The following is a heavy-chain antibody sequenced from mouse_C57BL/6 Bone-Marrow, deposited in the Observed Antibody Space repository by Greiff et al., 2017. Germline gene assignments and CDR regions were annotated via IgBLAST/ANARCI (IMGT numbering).Heavy chain of an antibody. CDR1: GFTFSSYG. CDR3: AGGHSSFAY. J-gene: IGHJ3*01. V-gene: IGHV5-6*01. Sequence: EVQLVESGGDLVKPGGSLKLSCAASGFTFSSYGMSWVRQTPDKRLEWVATISSGGSYTYYPDSVKGRFTISRDNAKNTLYLQMSSLKSEDTAMYYCAGGHSSFAYWGQGTLVTVSA. D-gene: IGHD2-12*01. CDR2: ISSGGSYT.